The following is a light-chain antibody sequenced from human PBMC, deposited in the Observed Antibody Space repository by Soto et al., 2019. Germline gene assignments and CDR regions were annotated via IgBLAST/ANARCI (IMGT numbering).Light chain of an antibody. CDR1: QSISSW. J-gene: IGKJ2*01. CDR3: QQYNSYPGT. CDR2: KAS. Sequence: DIQMTQSPSTLSASVGDRVTITCRASQSISSWLAWYQQKPGKAPKLLIYKASSLESGVPSRFSGSGSGTEFTLTISSLQPDDFATYYCQQYNSYPGTFGQGTKLQIK. V-gene: IGKV1-5*03.